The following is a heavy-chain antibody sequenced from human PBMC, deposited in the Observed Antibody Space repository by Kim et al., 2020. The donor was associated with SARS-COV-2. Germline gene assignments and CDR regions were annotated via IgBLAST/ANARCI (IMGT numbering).Heavy chain of an antibody. V-gene: IGHV3-7*04. J-gene: IGHJ6*02. Sequence: GGSLRLSCAASGFTFSSYWMSWVRQAPGKGLEWVANIKQDGSEKYYVDSVKGRFTISRDNAKNSLYLQMNSLRAEDTAVYYCARVGSEGSLWLGAVAGNYYYYGMDVWGQGTTVTVSS. CDR2: IKQDGSEK. CDR3: ARVGSEGSLWLGAVAGNYYYYGMDV. CDR1: GFTFSSYW. D-gene: IGHD6-19*01.